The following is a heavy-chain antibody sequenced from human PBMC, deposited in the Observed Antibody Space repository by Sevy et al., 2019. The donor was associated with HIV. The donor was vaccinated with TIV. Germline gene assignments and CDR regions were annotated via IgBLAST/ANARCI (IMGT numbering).Heavy chain of an antibody. D-gene: IGHD2-21*01. Sequence: GGSLRLSCAASGITFNTYSLIWVRQTPGKGLEWLSFIGTAAGVTYYADSVKGRFTISRDNAKNSLYLQMNSLRDEDTAVYYCARCPGHYSIDYWGQGTLVTVSS. CDR2: IGTAAGVT. J-gene: IGHJ4*02. CDR1: GITFNTYS. V-gene: IGHV3-48*02. CDR3: ARCPGHYSIDY.